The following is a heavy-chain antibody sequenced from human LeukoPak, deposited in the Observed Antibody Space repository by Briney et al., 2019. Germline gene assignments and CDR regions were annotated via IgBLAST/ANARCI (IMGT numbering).Heavy chain of an antibody. CDR2: IYYSGST. CDR1: GGSISRYY. CDR3: ARGRYYGSGSYYNWFDL. J-gene: IGHJ5*02. D-gene: IGHD3-10*01. V-gene: IGHV4-59*01. Sequence: SETLSLTCSVSGGSISRYYWSWIRPPPGKGLEWIGYIYYSGSTNYNPSLKSRVTISVDTSENQFSLKLSSVTAADTAVYYCARGRYYGSGSYYNWFDLWGQGTLVTVSS.